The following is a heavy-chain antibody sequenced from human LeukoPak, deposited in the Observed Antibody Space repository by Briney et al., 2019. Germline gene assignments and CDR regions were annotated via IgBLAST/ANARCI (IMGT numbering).Heavy chain of an antibody. J-gene: IGHJ4*02. D-gene: IGHD3-10*01. CDR2: ISSSTYI. V-gene: IGHV3-21*01. CDR3: ARFYGSGRDSNFDY. CDR1: GFTFSSYS. Sequence: GGSLRLSCAASGFTFSSYSMNWVRQAPGKGLEWVSSISSSTYIYYADSLKGRFTISRDNAKNSLFLQMNSLRAEDTAVYYCARFYGSGRDSNFDYWGQGTLVTVSS.